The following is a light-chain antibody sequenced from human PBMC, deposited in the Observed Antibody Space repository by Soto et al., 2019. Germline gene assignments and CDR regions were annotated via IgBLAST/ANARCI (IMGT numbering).Light chain of an antibody. CDR1: QSVSSSY. J-gene: IGKJ1*01. V-gene: IGKV3D-20*02. CDR2: DAS. CDR3: QQRTNWQWT. Sequence: EIVLTLSQGTLSLSPVERATLSCMASQSVSSSYLAWYQQKPGQAPRLLIYDASNRATGIPARFSGSGSGTDFTLTISSLEPEDFAVYYWQQRTNWQWTFGQGTKVDIK.